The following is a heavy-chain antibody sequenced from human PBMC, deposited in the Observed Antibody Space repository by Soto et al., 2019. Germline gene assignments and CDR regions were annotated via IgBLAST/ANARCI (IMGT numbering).Heavy chain of an antibody. CDR2: ISYDGSNK. Sequence: PGGSLRLSCEASGFTFSSYAMHWVRQAQGKGLEWVAVISYDGSNKYYADSVKGRFTISTDNSKNTLYLQMNSLRAEDTAVYYCARLPKRGAYYFDYWGQGTLVTVSS. J-gene: IGHJ4*02. V-gene: IGHV3-30-3*01. CDR3: ARLPKRGAYYFDY. CDR1: GFTFSSYA.